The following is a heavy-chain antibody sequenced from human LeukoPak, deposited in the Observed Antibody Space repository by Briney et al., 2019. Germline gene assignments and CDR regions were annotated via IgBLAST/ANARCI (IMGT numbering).Heavy chain of an antibody. CDR2: IVGSSST. Sequence: PGGSLRLSCAASGFTFSNFAMTWVRQAPGKGLEWVSSIVGSSSTYYADSLRGRFTISRDNAKNSLYLQMNSLRAEDTAVYYCARIGAGSSRDYWGQGTLVTVSS. V-gene: IGHV3-21*01. J-gene: IGHJ4*02. CDR1: GFTFSNFA. D-gene: IGHD6-13*01. CDR3: ARIGAGSSRDY.